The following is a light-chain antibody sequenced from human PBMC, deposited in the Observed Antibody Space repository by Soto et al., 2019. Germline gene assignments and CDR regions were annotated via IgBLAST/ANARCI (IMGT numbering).Light chain of an antibody. CDR1: QSVLYSSNNKNY. CDR2: WAS. Sequence: DIVMTQSPDSLAVSLGERATIYCKSSQSVLYSSNNKNYFNWYQQKPGQPPKLLIYWASTRESGVPDRFSGSGSGTDFTLTISSLQAEDVAVYYCQQHYSTPYTFGQGTKLEIK. V-gene: IGKV4-1*01. J-gene: IGKJ2*01. CDR3: QQHYSTPYT.